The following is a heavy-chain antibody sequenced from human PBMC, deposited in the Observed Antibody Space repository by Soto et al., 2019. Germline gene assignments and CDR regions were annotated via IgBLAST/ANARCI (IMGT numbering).Heavy chain of an antibody. V-gene: IGHV4-34*01. D-gene: IGHD6-13*01. J-gene: IGHJ3*02. CDR2: INDSGST. CDR1: GGSLSHYY. Sequence: SETLSLTCAVYGGSLSHYYWTWVRQPPGKGLEWIGEINDSGSTNYNPSLKSRVSIAVDTSKNQFSLKLSSLTAADTAVFYCARPLGAGAAAGRNSFEIWGQGTMVTVSS. CDR3: ARPLGAGAAAGRNSFEI.